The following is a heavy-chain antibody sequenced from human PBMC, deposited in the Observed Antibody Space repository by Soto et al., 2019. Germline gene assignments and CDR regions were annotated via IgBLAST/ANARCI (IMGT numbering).Heavy chain of an antibody. V-gene: IGHV3-23*01. Sequence: EVQVLDSGGGLVQPGGSLRLSCAASGFTFSNYAMSWVRQAPGKGLEWVSTISDSGGSTYYADSVKGRFTISRDNSKNTVYLQMNSLRAEDTAVYYCAKRSNTPAAMKSPFDYWGQGTLVTVSS. CDR2: ISDSGGST. CDR1: GFTFSNYA. J-gene: IGHJ4*02. D-gene: IGHD2-2*01. CDR3: AKRSNTPAAMKSPFDY.